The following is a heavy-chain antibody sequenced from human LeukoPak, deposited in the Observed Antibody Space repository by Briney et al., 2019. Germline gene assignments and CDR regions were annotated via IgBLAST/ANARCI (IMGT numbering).Heavy chain of an antibody. CDR2: IKKDGSEK. Sequence: QPGGSLRLSCAASGFTFTSYRMSWVRQAPGKGPEWVANIKKDGSEKHYVDSVKGRFTISRDNTKNSLYLQMNSLRAADTALYYCVRHDPWDGDIDYWGQGTLVTVSS. D-gene: IGHD4-17*01. CDR3: VRHDPWDGDIDY. J-gene: IGHJ4*02. CDR1: GFTFTSYR. V-gene: IGHV3-7*01.